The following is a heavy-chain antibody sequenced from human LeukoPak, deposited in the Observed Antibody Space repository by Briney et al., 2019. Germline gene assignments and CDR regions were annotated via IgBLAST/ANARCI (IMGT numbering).Heavy chain of an antibody. CDR1: GGSFSGYY. CDR2: INHSEST. D-gene: IGHD4-17*01. CDR3: ASGTMTTVTYYFDY. J-gene: IGHJ4*02. V-gene: IGHV4-34*01. Sequence: SETLSPTCAVYGGSFSGYYWSWIRQPPGKGLEWIGEINHSESTNYNPSLKSRVTISVDTSKNQFSLKLSAVTTADTAVYYCASGTMTTVTYYFDYWGQGTLVTVSS.